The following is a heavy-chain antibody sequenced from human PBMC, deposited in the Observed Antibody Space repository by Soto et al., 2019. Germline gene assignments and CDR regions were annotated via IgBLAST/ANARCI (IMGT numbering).Heavy chain of an antibody. J-gene: IGHJ4*02. Sequence: QVQLVQSGAEVKKPGSSVKVSCKASGGTFSSQAISWVRQAPGQGLEWMGWISAYSGSTKYAQKLQDRVTMTTDTSTNIAYMELRSLRSDDTAIYYCARGPPTSCSGGNCYSHYFDYWGQGTLVTVSS. CDR1: GGTFSSQA. D-gene: IGHD2-15*01. CDR3: ARGPPTSCSGGNCYSHYFDY. CDR2: ISAYSGST. V-gene: IGHV1-18*01.